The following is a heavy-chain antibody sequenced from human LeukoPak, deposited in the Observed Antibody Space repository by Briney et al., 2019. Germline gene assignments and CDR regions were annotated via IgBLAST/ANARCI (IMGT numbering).Heavy chain of an antibody. V-gene: IGHV4-34*01. Sequence: NPSETLSLTCAVYGGSFSGYYWSWIRQPPGKGLEWIGEINHSGSTNYNPSLKSRVTISVDTSKNQFSLKLSSVTAADTAVYYCARRFMVRGVIRSWYFDLWGRGTLVTVSS. CDR1: GGSFSGYY. CDR3: ARRFMVRGVIRSWYFDL. D-gene: IGHD3-10*01. CDR2: INHSGST. J-gene: IGHJ2*01.